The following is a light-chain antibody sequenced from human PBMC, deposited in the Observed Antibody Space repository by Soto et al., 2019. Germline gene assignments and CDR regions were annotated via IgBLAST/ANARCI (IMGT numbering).Light chain of an antibody. CDR1: QNINIW. CDR3: QQAHIFPWT. CDR2: AKS. Sequence: DIPMTPSPSSMSASAGDRVTITCRASQNINIWLARYQQKPGKGPKLLIAAKSNLQSGVPWRFSGSGSGKDSTLTINSLQPEDFATYYYQQAHIFPWTFGQGT. V-gene: IGKV1-12*01. J-gene: IGKJ1*01.